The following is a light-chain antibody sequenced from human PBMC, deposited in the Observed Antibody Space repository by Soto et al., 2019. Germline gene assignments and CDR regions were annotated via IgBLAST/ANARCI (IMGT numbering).Light chain of an antibody. Sequence: QSAPTQPPSASGSPGQSATISCTGTSSDVGGYNYVSWYQQYPGKAPKLMIYEVSKRPSGVPGRFSGSKSGNTASLTVSGLQAEEGADYCCSSYAGSSTWVFGGGTKLTVL. J-gene: IGLJ2*01. V-gene: IGLV2-8*01. CDR3: SSYAGSSTWV. CDR1: SSDVGGYNY. CDR2: EVS.